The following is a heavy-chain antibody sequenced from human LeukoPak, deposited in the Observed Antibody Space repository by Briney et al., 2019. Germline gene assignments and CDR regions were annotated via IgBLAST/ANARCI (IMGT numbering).Heavy chain of an antibody. CDR3: AKDSLDFWSGYYNYYYYYGMDV. Sequence: GGSLRLSCAASGFTFSSYAMSWVRQAPGKGLEWVSAISGSGGSTYYADSVKGGFTISRDNSKNTLYLQMNSLRAEDTAVYYCAKDSLDFWSGYYNYYYYYGMDVWGQGTTVTVSS. V-gene: IGHV3-23*01. CDR1: GFTFSSYA. J-gene: IGHJ6*02. CDR2: ISGSGGST. D-gene: IGHD3-3*01.